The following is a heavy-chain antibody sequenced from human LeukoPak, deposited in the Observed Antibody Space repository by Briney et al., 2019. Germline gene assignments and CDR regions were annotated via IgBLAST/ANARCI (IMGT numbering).Heavy chain of an antibody. Sequence: ASVKVSCKASGYTFTGYYMHWVRQAPGQGLEWMGWINPNSGGTNYAQKFQGWVTMTRDTSISTAYMELSRLRSDDTAVYYCAKGDSNYDWFDPWGQGTLVTVSS. V-gene: IGHV1-2*04. J-gene: IGHJ5*02. CDR2: INPNSGGT. CDR3: AKGDSNYDWFDP. D-gene: IGHD4-11*01. CDR1: GYTFTGYY.